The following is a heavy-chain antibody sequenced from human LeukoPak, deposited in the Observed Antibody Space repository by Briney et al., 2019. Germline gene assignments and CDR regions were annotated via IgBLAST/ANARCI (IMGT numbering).Heavy chain of an antibody. J-gene: IGHJ3*02. CDR3: ARGAARHAFDI. CDR1: GFTVSSNC. Sequence: PGGSLRLSCAASGFTVSSNCMNWVRQAPGRGLEWVSVIYTGGSPYYADSVKGRFTISRDISKNTLYLQMNSLRAEDTAVYYCARGAARHAFDIWGQGTMVAVSS. CDR2: IYTGGSP. V-gene: IGHV3-53*01.